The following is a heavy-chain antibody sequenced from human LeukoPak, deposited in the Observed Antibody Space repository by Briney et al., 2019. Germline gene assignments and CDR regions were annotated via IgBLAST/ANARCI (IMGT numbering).Heavy chain of an antibody. V-gene: IGHV3-30*03. CDR2: ISYDGSNK. D-gene: IGHD3-10*01. Sequence: GGSLRLSCAASGFTFSSYGMHWVRQAPGKGLEWVAVISYDGSNKYYADSVKGRFTISRDNSKNTLYLQMNSLRAEDTAVYYCARCGVRGVMGCSFDYWGQGTLVTVSS. J-gene: IGHJ4*02. CDR3: ARCGVRGVMGCSFDY. CDR1: GFTFSSYG.